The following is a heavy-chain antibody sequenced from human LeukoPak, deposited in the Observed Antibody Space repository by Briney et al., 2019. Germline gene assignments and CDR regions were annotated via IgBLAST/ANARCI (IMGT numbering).Heavy chain of an antibody. CDR1: GFTVSSNY. V-gene: IGHV3-66*02. CDR3: ARDFGTSWASYFDY. Sequence: GGSLRLSCAASGFTVSSNYMSWVRQAPGKGLEWVSVIYRGSHTLYADSVKGRFTISRDNSKNTLYLQMNSLRAEDTAVYYCARDFGTSWASYFDYWGQGTLVTVSS. D-gene: IGHD6-6*01. J-gene: IGHJ4*02. CDR2: IYRGSHT.